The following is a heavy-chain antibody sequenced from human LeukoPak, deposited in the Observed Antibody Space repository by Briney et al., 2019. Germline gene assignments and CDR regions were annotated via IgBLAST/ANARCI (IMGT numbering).Heavy chain of an antibody. D-gene: IGHD3-16*01. CDR1: GFTFSSYA. J-gene: IGHJ4*02. V-gene: IGHV3-30*01. CDR3: ARTHLGEWLGPFDY. CDR2: ISYDGSNK. Sequence: GGSLRLSCAASGFTFSSYAMHWVRQAPGKGLEWVAVISYDGSNKYYADSVKGRFTISRDNSKNTLYLQMNSLSAEDTAVYYCARTHLGEWLGPFDYWGQGTLVTVSS.